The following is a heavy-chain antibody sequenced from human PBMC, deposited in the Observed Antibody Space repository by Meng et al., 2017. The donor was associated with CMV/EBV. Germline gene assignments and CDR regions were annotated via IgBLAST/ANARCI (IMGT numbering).Heavy chain of an antibody. CDR1: GFTFSSYW. CDR2: INSDGSST. D-gene: IGHD6-25*01. J-gene: IGHJ5*02. V-gene: IGHV3-74*01. CDR3: ARDAVQAARRHWFDA. Sequence: GGSLRLSCAASGFTFSSYWMHWVRQAPGKGLVWVSRINSDGSSTSYADSVKGRFTISRDNAKNTLYLQMNSLRAEDTAVYYCARDAVQAARRHWFDAWGQGTLVTVSS.